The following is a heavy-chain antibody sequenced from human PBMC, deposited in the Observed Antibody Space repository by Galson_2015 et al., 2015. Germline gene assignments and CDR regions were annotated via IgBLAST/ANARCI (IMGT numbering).Heavy chain of an antibody. Sequence: QSGAEVKKPGESLKVSCKASGYTFTDYWIGWVRQMPGKGLEWMGIIYPADSDTIFSTSFQGQVTMSADKSINTAYLQWSSLKASDSAMYYCASRAVGAPVWSWGPSDHWGQGTLATVSS. J-gene: IGHJ4*02. CDR3: ASRAVGAPVWSWGPSDH. V-gene: IGHV5-51*03. CDR1: GYTFTDYW. D-gene: IGHD1-26*01. CDR2: IYPADSDT.